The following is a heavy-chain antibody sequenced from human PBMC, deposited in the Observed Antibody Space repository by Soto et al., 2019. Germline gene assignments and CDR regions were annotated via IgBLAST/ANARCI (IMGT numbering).Heavy chain of an antibody. J-gene: IGHJ6*02. Sequence: EVQLVESGGGLVQPGGSLRLSCAASGFTFSSYWMSWVRQAPGKGLEWVANIKQDGSEKYYVDSVKGRFTISRDNAKNSLYLQMNSLRAEDTAVYYCAGESMVRGVTEEYYYYGMDVWGQGTTVTVSS. D-gene: IGHD3-10*01. CDR2: IKQDGSEK. CDR1: GFTFSSYW. V-gene: IGHV3-7*01. CDR3: AGESMVRGVTEEYYYYGMDV.